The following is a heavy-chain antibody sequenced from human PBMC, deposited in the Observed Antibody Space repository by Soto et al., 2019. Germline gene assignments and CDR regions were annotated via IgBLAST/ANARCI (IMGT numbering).Heavy chain of an antibody. CDR3: ARAFRGGDY. CDR1: GGSISGYY. V-gene: IGHV4-59*01. J-gene: IGHJ4*02. D-gene: IGHD3-10*01. CDR2: IYYSGST. Sequence: SETLSLTCTVSGGSISGYYWTWIRQPPGKGLEWIGYIYYSGSTNYNPSLKSRVTISVDTSKKQLSLKLRSVTAADTAVYYCARAFRGGDYWGQGALVTVSS.